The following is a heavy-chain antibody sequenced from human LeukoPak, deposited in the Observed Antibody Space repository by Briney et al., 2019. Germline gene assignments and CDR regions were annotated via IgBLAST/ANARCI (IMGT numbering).Heavy chain of an antibody. J-gene: IGHJ4*02. Sequence: GASLRLSCAASGFTFSDYSMNWVRQAPGMGLEWVSSISSRRPYKSYADSVKGRFTISRDNAKNSLYLEMNSLRAEDTAVYYCVRDRSGSYPYYFDFWGQGTLVT. D-gene: IGHD1-26*01. CDR1: GFTFSDYS. V-gene: IGHV3-21*01. CDR3: VRDRSGSYPYYFDF. CDR2: ISSRRPYK.